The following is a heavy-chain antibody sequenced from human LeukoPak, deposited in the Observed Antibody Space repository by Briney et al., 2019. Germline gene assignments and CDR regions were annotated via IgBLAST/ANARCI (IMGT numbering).Heavy chain of an antibody. V-gene: IGHV4-39*01. J-gene: IGHJ4*02. CDR1: GGSISSSSYY. CDR2: IYYSGST. Sequence: SETLSLTCTVSGGSISSSSYYWGWIRQPPGKGLEWIGRIYYSGSTYYNPSLKSRVTISVDTSKNQFSLKLSSVTAADTAVYYCARQMGYFDILTPPVYWGQGTLVTVSS. D-gene: IGHD3-9*01. CDR3: ARQMGYFDILTPPVY.